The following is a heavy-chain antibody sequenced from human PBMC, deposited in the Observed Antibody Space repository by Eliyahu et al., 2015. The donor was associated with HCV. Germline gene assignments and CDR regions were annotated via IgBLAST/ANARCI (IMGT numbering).Heavy chain of an antibody. V-gene: IGHV1-2*02. D-gene: IGHD1/OR15-1a*01. CDR3: ARGYRNIWYRFDP. CDR2: INPNNGDX. CDR1: GHTFTDYW. J-gene: IGHJ5*02. Sequence: QVQLVQSGAEVKKPGASVKASCKTSGHTFTDYWFHWVRQAPGHGLDWMGWINPNNGDXNYAQNFQGRVTMTRDTSISTLYMELSSLRSDDTAMYYCARGYRNIWYRFDPWGLGTLVTVSS.